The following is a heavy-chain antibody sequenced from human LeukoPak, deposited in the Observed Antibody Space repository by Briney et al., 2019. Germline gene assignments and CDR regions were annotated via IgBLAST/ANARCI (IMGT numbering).Heavy chain of an antibody. J-gene: IGHJ6*02. D-gene: IGHD5/OR15-5a*01. CDR3: ARDYSLRNYYGMDV. CDR2: ISGSGGST. CDR1: GFTFSSYA. V-gene: IGHV3-23*01. Sequence: GGSLRLSCAASGFTFSSYAMSWVRQAPGKGLEWVSAISGSGGSTYYAGSVKGRFTIPRDNSKNTLYLQMNSLRAEDTAVYYCARDYSLRNYYGMDVWGQGTTVTVSS.